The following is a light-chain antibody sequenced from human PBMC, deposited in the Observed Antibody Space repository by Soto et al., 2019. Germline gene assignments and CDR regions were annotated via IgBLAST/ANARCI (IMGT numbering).Light chain of an antibody. Sequence: QSVLTQPPSASGTPGQRVTIACSGSSSNIGSTTVKWYQQLPGTAPKLLIYNNNQRPSGVPDRFSGSKSGTSASLAISRLQSEDEADYYCAAWDDSLNGVVFGGGTQLTV. CDR2: NNN. J-gene: IGLJ3*02. CDR3: AAWDDSLNGVV. V-gene: IGLV1-44*01. CDR1: SSNIGSTT.